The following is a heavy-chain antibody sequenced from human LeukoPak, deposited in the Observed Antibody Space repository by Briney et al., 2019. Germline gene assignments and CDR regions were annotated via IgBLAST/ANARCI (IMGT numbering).Heavy chain of an antibody. CDR3: ARGRIPYSSSWRPFDY. Sequence: GASVKVSYKASGYTFTSYDINWVRQATGQGLEWMGWMNPNSGNTGYAQKFQGRVTMTRNTSISTAYMELSSLRSEDTAVYYCARGRIPYSSSWRPFDYWGQGTLVTVTS. J-gene: IGHJ4*02. CDR1: GYTFTSYD. V-gene: IGHV1-8*01. D-gene: IGHD6-13*01. CDR2: MNPNSGNT.